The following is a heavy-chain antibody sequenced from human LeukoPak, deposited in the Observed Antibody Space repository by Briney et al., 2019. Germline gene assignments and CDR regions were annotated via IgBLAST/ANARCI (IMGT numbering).Heavy chain of an antibody. Sequence: SETLSLTCTVSGGSISTSNYYWGWIRQPPGKGLEWIGNIFYSGSTYYSPSLRSRVTISLDTSRNQFSLKLSSVTAADTAVYYCAREGSSGYWYFDLWGRGTLVTVSS. CDR3: AREGSSGYWYFDL. J-gene: IGHJ2*01. V-gene: IGHV4-39*07. D-gene: IGHD3-22*01. CDR1: GGSISTSNYY. CDR2: IFYSGST.